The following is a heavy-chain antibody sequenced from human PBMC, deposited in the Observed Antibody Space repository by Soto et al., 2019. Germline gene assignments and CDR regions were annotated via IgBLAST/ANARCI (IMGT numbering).Heavy chain of an antibody. D-gene: IGHD3-16*01. CDR1: GFSLSTSGVG. CDR3: AHEYSDLAQANGWFDP. J-gene: IGHJ5*02. Sequence: SGPTLVNPTQPLTLTCTFSGFSLSTSGVGVGWIRQPPGKALEWLALIYWDDDKRYSPSLKSRLTITKDTSKNQVVLTMTNMDPVDTATYYCAHEYSDLAQANGWFDPWGQGTLVTVSS. V-gene: IGHV2-5*02. CDR2: IYWDDDK.